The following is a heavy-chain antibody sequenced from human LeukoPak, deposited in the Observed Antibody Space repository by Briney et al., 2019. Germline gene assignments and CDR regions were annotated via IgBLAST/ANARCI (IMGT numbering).Heavy chain of an antibody. CDR2: ISSSSYI. J-gene: IGHJ1*01. CDR1: GFTFSSYA. D-gene: IGHD3-22*01. Sequence: GGSLRLSCAASGFTFSSYAMNWVRQAPGKGLEWVSSISSSSYIYYADSVKGRFTISRDNAKNSLYLQMNSLRAEDTAVYYCARDRLLYYYDSGPTGHFQHWGQGTLVTV. CDR3: ARDRLLYYYDSGPTGHFQH. V-gene: IGHV3-21*01.